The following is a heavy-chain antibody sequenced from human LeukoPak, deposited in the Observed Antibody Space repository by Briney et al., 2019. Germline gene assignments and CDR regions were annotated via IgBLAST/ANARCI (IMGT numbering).Heavy chain of an antibody. CDR1: GYTLTELS. Sequence: ASVKVSCKVSGYTLTELSMHWVRQAPGKGLEWMGGFDPEDGETIYAQKFQGRVTMTEDTSTDTAYMELSSLRSEDTAVYYCATGHSYVAVAGSRKFDYWGQGTLVTVSS. J-gene: IGHJ4*02. D-gene: IGHD6-19*01. V-gene: IGHV1-24*01. CDR2: FDPEDGET. CDR3: ATGHSYVAVAGSRKFDY.